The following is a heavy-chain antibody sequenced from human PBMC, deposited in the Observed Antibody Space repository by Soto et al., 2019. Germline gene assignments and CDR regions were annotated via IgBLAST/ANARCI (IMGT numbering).Heavy chain of an antibody. CDR3: ARDPEYYYDSSAPFAY. CDR1: GVSFSRYS. V-gene: IGHV3-21*01. CDR2: ISSSSSYI. J-gene: IGHJ4*02. Sequence: VPLSVYCAAGGVSFSRYSMNRVRQAPGKGLEWVSSISSSSSYIYYADSVKGRFTISRDNAKNSLYLQMNSLRAEDTAVYYCARDPEYYYDSSAPFAYWGQGTLVTVSS. D-gene: IGHD3-22*01.